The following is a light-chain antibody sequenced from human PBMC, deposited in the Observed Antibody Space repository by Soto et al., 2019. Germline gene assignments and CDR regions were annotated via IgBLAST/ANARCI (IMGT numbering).Light chain of an antibody. CDR2: GAS. V-gene: IGKV3-15*01. CDR3: QQYNNWPLFT. J-gene: IGKJ3*01. CDR1: QSVSSN. Sequence: EIVMTQSPATLSVSTGERATLSCRASQSVSSNLAWYQQKPGQAPRLLIYGASTRATGIPARFSGSGSGTEFTLTISSLQSEDFAVYYCQQYNNWPLFTFGPGNKVDIK.